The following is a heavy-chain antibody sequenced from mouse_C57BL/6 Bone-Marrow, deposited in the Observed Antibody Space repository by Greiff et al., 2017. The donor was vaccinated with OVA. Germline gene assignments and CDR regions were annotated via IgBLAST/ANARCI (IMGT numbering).Heavy chain of an antibody. J-gene: IGHJ3*01. CDR1: GSTFTSYW. CDR2: IDPNSGGT. D-gene: IGHD4-1*01. V-gene: IGHV1-72*01. Sequence: QVQLHQPGAELVKPGASVKLSCKASGSTFTSYWMHWVKQRPGRGLEWIGRIDPNSGGTKYNEKFKSKAPLTVDKPSSTAYMQLSSLTSEDSAVYYCARSGDWDQGPWFAYWGQGTLVTVSA. CDR3: ARSGDWDQGPWFAY.